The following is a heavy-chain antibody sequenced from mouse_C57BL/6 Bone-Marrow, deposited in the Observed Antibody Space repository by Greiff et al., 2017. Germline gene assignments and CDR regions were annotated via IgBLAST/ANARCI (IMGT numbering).Heavy chain of an antibody. J-gene: IGHJ4*01. CDR3: APAYYSNYNAMDY. CDR2: IDPSDSYT. Sequence: QVQLQQPGAELVKPGASVKLSCKASGYTFTSYWMQWVKQRPGQGLEWIGEIDPSDSYTNYNQKFKGKATLTVDTSSRTAYMQLSSLTSEDSAVYYCAPAYYSNYNAMDYWGQGTSVTVSS. D-gene: IGHD2-5*01. V-gene: IGHV1-50*01. CDR1: GYTFTSYW.